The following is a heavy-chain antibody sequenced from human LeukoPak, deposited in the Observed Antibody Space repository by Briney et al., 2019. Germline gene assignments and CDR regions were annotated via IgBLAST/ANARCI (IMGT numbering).Heavy chain of an antibody. D-gene: IGHD3-22*01. CDR1: GDSISSGYYY. V-gene: IGHV4-38-2*01. Sequence: SETLSLTCAVSGDSISSGYYYWAWIRQPPGKGLEWIGSVYHSGSSSYNASLKSRVTFSVDTSKNQFSLSLTSVTAADTAVYYCARAYDRITFDIWGQGTMVTVSS. CDR3: ARAYDRITFDI. CDR2: VYHSGSS. J-gene: IGHJ3*02.